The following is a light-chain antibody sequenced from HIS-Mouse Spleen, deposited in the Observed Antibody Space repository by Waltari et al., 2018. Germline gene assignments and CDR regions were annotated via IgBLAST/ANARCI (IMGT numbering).Light chain of an antibody. CDR3: CSYAGSSTVV. Sequence: QSALTQPASVSGSPGQSIPLSCTGTSSDVGSYNLVPWYQQHPGKAPKLMIYEGSKRPSGVSNRFSGSKSGNTASLTISGLQAEDEADYYCCSYAGSSTVVFGGGTKLTVL. CDR1: SSDVGSYNL. V-gene: IGLV2-23*01. J-gene: IGLJ2*01. CDR2: EGS.